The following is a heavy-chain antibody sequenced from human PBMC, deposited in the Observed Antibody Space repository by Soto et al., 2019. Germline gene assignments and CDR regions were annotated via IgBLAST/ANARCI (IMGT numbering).Heavy chain of an antibody. CDR3: ARYRNGAFDI. CDR2: ISSSSSYI. D-gene: IGHD2-2*01. V-gene: IGHV3-21*01. Sequence: GGSLRPSCEASRFTFKCDRMNWVPQAPGKGLEWVSSISSSSSYIYYADSVKGRFTISRDNAKNSLYLQMNSLRAEDTAVYYCARYRNGAFDIWGQGTMVTVSS. CDR1: RFTFKCDR. J-gene: IGHJ3*02.